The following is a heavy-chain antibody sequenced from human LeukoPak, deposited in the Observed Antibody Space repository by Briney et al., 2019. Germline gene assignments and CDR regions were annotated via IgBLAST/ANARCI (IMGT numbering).Heavy chain of an antibody. V-gene: IGHV4-34*01. CDR3: ARGVPDYDFWSAPVGHKWFDP. J-gene: IGHJ5*02. CDR2: INHSGST. CDR1: GGSFSGYY. Sequence: SETLSLTCAVYGGSFSGYYWSWIRQPPGKGLEWIGEINHSGSTNYNPSLKSRVTISVDTSKNQFSLKLSSVTAADTAVYYCARGVPDYDFWSAPVGHKWFDPWGQGTLVTVSS. D-gene: IGHD3-3*01.